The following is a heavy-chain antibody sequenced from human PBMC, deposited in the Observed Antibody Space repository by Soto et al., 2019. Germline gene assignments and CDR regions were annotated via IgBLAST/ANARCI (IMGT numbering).Heavy chain of an antibody. Sequence: RGSLRLSCVASGFMVDSYAMNWVRRSPGKGLEWVSYISPGGDRIYYAESLKGRITISRDNARNSLSLQMNILSDEDTAVYYCTKSADSCGWGVDSWRKGTXVTVSS. J-gene: IGHJ4*02. CDR3: TKSADSCGWGVDS. D-gene: IGHD2-21*01. CDR1: GFMVDSYA. V-gene: IGHV3-48*02. CDR2: ISPGGDRI.